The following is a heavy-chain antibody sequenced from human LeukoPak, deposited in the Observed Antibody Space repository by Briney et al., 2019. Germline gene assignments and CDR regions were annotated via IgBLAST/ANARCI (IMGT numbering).Heavy chain of an antibody. CDR1: GGSISSGSYY. V-gene: IGHV4-61*02. CDR2: FYTSGST. Sequence: SETLSLTCTVSGGSISSGSYYWSWIRQPAGKGLEWIGRFYTSGSTNYNPSLKSRVTISVDTSKNQFSLKVSSVTAADTAVYYCARCSVSIEYWGQGTLVTVSS. D-gene: IGHD6-25*01. J-gene: IGHJ4*02. CDR3: ARCSVSIEY.